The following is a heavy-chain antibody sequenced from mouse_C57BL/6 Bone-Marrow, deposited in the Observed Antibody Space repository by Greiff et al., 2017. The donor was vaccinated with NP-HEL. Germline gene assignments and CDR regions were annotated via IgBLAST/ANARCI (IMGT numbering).Heavy chain of an antibody. CDR2: IYPSSGNT. D-gene: IGHD2-4*01. J-gene: IGHJ3*01. CDR3: LYDYDGAWFAY. V-gene: IGHV1-81*01. Sequence: QVQLKQSGAELARPGASVKLSCKASGYTFTSYGISWVKQRTGQGLAWIGEIYPSSGNTYYNEKIKGKATLTADKSTSTAYMEHRSLTSEDSAVYLCLYDYDGAWFAYWGQGTLVTVSA. CDR1: GYTFTSYG.